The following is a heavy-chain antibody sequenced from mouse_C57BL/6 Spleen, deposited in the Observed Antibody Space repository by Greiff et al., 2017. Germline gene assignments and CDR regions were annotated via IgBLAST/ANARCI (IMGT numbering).Heavy chain of an antibody. J-gene: IGHJ4*01. Sequence: VQLQQSGPELVQPGASVKMSCKASGYTFTDYNMHWVKQSHGKSLEWIGYINPNNGGTSTNQKFKGKATLTVHKSSSTAYMELRSLTSEDSAVYYCARSRVYYYGSSYTFAMDYRGQGTSVTV. CDR2: INPNNGGT. CDR1: GYTFTDYN. CDR3: ARSRVYYYGSSYTFAMDY. V-gene: IGHV1-22*01. D-gene: IGHD1-1*01.